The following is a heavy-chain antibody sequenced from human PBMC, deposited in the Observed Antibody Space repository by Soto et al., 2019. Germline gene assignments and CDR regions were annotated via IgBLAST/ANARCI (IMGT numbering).Heavy chain of an antibody. CDR1: GGSMRNYF. J-gene: IGHJ4*02. V-gene: IGHV4-59*01. CDR2: IHYSGTT. CDR3: AAGEASSRNLAPYYLDF. D-gene: IGHD6-13*01. Sequence: SETLSLTCTVSGGSMRNYFWTWIRQPPGKGLEWIGYIHYSGTTSFFPSYNPSLRSRVTISEDTSKNQFSLKLLSVTTADTAVYFCAAGEASSRNLAPYYLDFWGQGTLVTVAS.